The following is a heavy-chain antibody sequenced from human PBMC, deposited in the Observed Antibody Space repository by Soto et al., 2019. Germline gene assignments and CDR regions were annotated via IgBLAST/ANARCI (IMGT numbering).Heavy chain of an antibody. D-gene: IGHD1-26*01. Sequence: WGSLRLACAASGLTVTSSYMSRVRQAPGKGLEWVSVLYSGGSTYYADSVKGRFTISRDNSKNTLYHKMNSLRAEDTAVYYRARYRNTLLGMDVRGQGTTVTVAS. CDR2: LYSGGST. CDR3: ARYRNTLLGMDV. CDR1: GLTVTSSY. J-gene: IGHJ6*02. V-gene: IGHV3-66*01.